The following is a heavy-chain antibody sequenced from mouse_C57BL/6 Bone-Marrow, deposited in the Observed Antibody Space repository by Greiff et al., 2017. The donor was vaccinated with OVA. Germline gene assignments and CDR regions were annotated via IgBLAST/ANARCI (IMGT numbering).Heavy chain of an antibody. CDR2: ISSGGSYT. Sequence: DVQLVESGGDLVKPGGSLKLSCAASGFTFSSNGMPWVRQTPDKRLEWVATISSGGSYTYYPASVKGLFTITRDNVKNTLYMQLSSLKSGDTTTYYCARHPYYAYFGYWGQGTTLTVS. CDR3: ARHPYYAYFGY. CDR1: GFTFSSNG. D-gene: IGHD2-10*01. J-gene: IGHJ2*01. V-gene: IGHV5-6*01.